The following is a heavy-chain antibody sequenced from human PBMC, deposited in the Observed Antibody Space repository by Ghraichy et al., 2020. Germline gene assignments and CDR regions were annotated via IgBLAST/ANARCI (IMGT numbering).Heavy chain of an antibody. CDR1: GGSFSGYY. J-gene: IGHJ4*02. CDR2: INHSGST. CDR3: ALTMVRGAMIDY. D-gene: IGHD3-10*01. Sequence: SETLSLTCAVYGGSFSGYYWSWIRQPPGKGLEWIGEINHSGSTNYNPSLKSRVTMSVDTSKNQFSLKLSSVTAADTAVYYCALTMVRGAMIDYWGQGTLVTVSS. V-gene: IGHV4-34*01.